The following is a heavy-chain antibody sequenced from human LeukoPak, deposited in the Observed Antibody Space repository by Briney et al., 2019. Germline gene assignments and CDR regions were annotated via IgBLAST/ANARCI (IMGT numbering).Heavy chain of an antibody. CDR3: AKGAPDSITIFGVVIHYFDY. J-gene: IGHJ4*02. V-gene: IGHV3-23*01. CDR1: GFTFSSYA. Sequence: GGSLRLSCAASGFTFSSYAMSWVRQAPGKGLEWVSALSGSGGSTYYADSVKGRFTISRDNSKNTLYLQMNSLRAEDTAVYYCAKGAPDSITIFGVVIHYFDYWGQGTLVTVSS. CDR2: LSGSGGST. D-gene: IGHD3-3*01.